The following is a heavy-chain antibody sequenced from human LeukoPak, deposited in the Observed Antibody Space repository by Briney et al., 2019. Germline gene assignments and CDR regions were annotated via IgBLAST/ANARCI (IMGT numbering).Heavy chain of an antibody. Sequence: GGSLRLSCAASGFTFSSYSMNWVRQAPGKGLEWVSSISSSSSYIYYADSVKGRFTISRDNAKNSLYLQMNSLRAEDTAVYYCARESFVAVTPALDYWGQGTLVTVSS. CDR1: GFTFSSYS. V-gene: IGHV3-21*01. CDR3: ARESFVAVTPALDY. CDR2: ISSSSSYI. J-gene: IGHJ4*02. D-gene: IGHD4-23*01.